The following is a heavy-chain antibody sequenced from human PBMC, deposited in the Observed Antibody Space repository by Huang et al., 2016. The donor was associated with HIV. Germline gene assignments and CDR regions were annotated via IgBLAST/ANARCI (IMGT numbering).Heavy chain of an antibody. V-gene: IGHV4-59*01. D-gene: IGHD3-22*01. J-gene: IGHJ4*02. CDR1: GVSINGYY. CDR2: ISYSGNT. CDR3: ARSTWRYSSGSRQNYLDH. Sequence: QVQLQESGPGLVKSSETLSLTCAVFGVSINGYYWSWIRQPPGKGLEWIGYISYSGNTNYTPPLRSRISMSLDTSKKHFSLNLRSVTAADTAIYYCARSTWRYSSGSRQNYLDHWGQGTLVTVSS.